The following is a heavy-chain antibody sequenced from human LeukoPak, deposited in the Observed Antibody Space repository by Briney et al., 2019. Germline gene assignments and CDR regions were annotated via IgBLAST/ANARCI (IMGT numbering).Heavy chain of an antibody. Sequence: ASVKVSCKSFGFTFTNYLLHWVRQAPGQGLEWVVRIAPSVDTTNYAQKFRGRVTMTRDTSTSTVYMELSSLRSDDTAIYYCVREESGGYFDYWGQGTLVTVSS. D-gene: IGHD2-8*02. CDR1: GFTFTNYL. CDR2: IAPSVDTT. CDR3: VREESGGYFDY. J-gene: IGHJ4*02. V-gene: IGHV1-46*01.